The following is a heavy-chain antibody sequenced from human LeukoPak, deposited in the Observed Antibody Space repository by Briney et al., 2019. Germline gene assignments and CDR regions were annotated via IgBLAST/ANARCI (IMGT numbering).Heavy chain of an antibody. CDR2: IYTSGST. V-gene: IGHV4-4*09. J-gene: IGHJ1*01. CDR3: ASLEMATITGYFQH. Sequence: SETLSLTCTVSGGSTSSYFWSWIRQPPGKGLEWIGYIYTSGSTNYNPSLKSRVTISVDTSKNQFSLKLSSVTAADTAVYYCASLEMATITGYFQHWGQGTLVTVSS. CDR1: GGSTSSYF. D-gene: IGHD5-24*01.